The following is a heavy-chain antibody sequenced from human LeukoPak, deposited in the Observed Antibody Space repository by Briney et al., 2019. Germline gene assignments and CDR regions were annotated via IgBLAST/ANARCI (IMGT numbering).Heavy chain of an antibody. D-gene: IGHD3-9*01. CDR1: GVAFSKYG. V-gene: IGHV3-30*18. CDR3: AKDRGYDNILDGYSLFWFFDL. Sequence: GGSLRLSCAASGVAFSKYGMHWVRQAPGKGLEWLAVISFDGNTVKYADSVKGRFTVSRDNSKNTMFLQMNSLRVEGAAVYYCAKDRGYDNILDGYSLFWFFDLWGRGTPVAVSS. CDR2: ISFDGNTV. J-gene: IGHJ2*01.